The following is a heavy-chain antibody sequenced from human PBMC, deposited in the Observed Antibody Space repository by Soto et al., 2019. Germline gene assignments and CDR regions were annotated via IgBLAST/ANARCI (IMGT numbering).Heavy chain of an antibody. CDR1: GFSHSTSGVA. Sequence: SGPTLVNPTQTLTLTCTLSGFSHSTSGVAVGWIRQPPGKALEWLGHIYWNDDKYYSTSLKSRLSLTKDTSKNQVVLTMTNVDPVDTGTYYCARLLSSALYSYDLWGQGTLVTVSS. D-gene: IGHD3-22*01. CDR3: ARLLSSALYSYDL. V-gene: IGHV2-5*01. CDR2: IYWNDDK. J-gene: IGHJ5*02.